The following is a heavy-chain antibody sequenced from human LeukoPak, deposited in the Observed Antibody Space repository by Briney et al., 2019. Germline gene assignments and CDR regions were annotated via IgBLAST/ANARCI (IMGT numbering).Heavy chain of an antibody. J-gene: IGHJ4*02. V-gene: IGHV3-30*02. CDR3: AKDGEPYIVVVPAAPWYFDY. Sequence: GGSLRLSCAASGFTFSSYGMHWVRQAPGKGLEWVAFIRYDGSNKYYADSVKGRFTISRDNSKNTLYLQMNSLRAEDTAVYYCAKDGEPYIVVVPAAPWYFDYWGQGTLVTVSS. D-gene: IGHD2-2*01. CDR2: IRYDGSNK. CDR1: GFTFSSYG.